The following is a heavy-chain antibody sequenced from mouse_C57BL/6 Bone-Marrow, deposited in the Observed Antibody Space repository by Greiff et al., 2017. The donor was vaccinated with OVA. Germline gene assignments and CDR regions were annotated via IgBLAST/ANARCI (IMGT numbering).Heavy chain of an antibody. CDR1: GYTFTSYW. Sequence: QVQLQQPGAELVKPGASVKLSCKASGYTFTSYWMHWVKQRPGRGLEWIGRIGPNSGGTKYNEKFKSKATLTVDKPSSTAYMQLSSLTSEDSAVYYCARESITTVVAKDWYFDVWGTGTTVTVSS. CDR2: IGPNSGGT. D-gene: IGHD1-1*01. CDR3: ARESITTVVAKDWYFDV. J-gene: IGHJ1*03. V-gene: IGHV1-72*01.